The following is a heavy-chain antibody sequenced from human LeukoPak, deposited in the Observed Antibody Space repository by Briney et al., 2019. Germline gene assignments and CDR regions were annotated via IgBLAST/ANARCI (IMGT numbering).Heavy chain of an antibody. J-gene: IGHJ5*02. V-gene: IGHV3-74*01. CDR3: ATSMAGLNWFDP. D-gene: IGHD6-19*01. CDR2: INNDGSST. CDR1: GFTFSSNW. Sequence: GGSLRLSCAASGFTFSSNWMHWVRQAPGKGLAWVSRINNDGSSTSNADSVKGRFTISRDNTKNTLYLQMNSLRAEDTAVYYCATSMAGLNWFDPWGQGTLVTVSS.